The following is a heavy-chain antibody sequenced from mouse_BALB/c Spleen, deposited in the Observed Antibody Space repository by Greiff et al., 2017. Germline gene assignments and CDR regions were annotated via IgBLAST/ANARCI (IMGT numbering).Heavy chain of an antibody. CDR1: GYTFTSYW. D-gene: IGHD2-2*01. CDR2: INPSTGYT. Sequence: VQLQESGAELAKPGASVKMSCKASGYTFTSYWMHWVKQRPGQGLEWIGYINPSTGYTEYNQKFKDKATLTADKSSSTAYMQLSSLTSEDSAVYYCAIIYYGYDYAMDYWGQGTSVTVSS. J-gene: IGHJ4*01. CDR3: AIIYYGYDYAMDY. V-gene: IGHV1-7*01.